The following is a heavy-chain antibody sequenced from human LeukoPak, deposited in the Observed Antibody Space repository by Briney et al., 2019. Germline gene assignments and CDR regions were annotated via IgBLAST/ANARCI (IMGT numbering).Heavy chain of an antibody. Sequence: ASVKVSCKVSGYTLTELSMHWVRQAPGKGLEWMGGFDPEGGETIYAQKFQGRVTMTEDTSTDTAYVELSSLRSEDTAVYYCATGRSSGWYYFDYWGQGTLVTVSS. D-gene: IGHD6-19*01. CDR1: GYTLTELS. V-gene: IGHV1-24*01. CDR3: ATGRSSGWYYFDY. J-gene: IGHJ4*02. CDR2: FDPEGGET.